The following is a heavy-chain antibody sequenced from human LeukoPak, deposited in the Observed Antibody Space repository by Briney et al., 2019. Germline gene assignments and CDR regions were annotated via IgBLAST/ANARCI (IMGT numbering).Heavy chain of an antibody. Sequence: PGGSLRLSCAASGFTFSSYAMHWVRQAPGKGLEWVAVIWYDGSNKYYADSVKGRFTISRDNSKNTLYLQMNSLRAEDTAVYYCAKDLSYYYGSGLDYWGQGTLVTVSS. J-gene: IGHJ4*02. D-gene: IGHD3-10*01. CDR3: AKDLSYYYGSGLDY. CDR1: GFTFSSYA. CDR2: IWYDGSNK. V-gene: IGHV3-33*06.